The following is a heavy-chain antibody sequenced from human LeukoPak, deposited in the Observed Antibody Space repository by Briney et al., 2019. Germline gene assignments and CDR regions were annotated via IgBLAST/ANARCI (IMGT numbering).Heavy chain of an antibody. Sequence: GGSLRLSCAASGFTFDDYGMSWVRQAPGKGLEWVSGINWNGGSTGYADSVKGRFTISRDNAKNSLYLQMNSLRAEDTALYYCARGGSGSYWGYYYYYYYMDVWGKGTTVTVSS. CDR2: INWNGGST. J-gene: IGHJ6*03. CDR1: GFTFDDYG. V-gene: IGHV3-20*04. D-gene: IGHD3-10*01. CDR3: ARGGSGSYWGYYYYYYYMDV.